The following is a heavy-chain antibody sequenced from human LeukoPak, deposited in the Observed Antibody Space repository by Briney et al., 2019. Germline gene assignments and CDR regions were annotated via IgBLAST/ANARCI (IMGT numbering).Heavy chain of an antibody. CDR3: ARGNTIFGVVIFPSGFDP. D-gene: IGHD3-3*01. Sequence: SETLSLTCAVSGYSISSCYYWGWIRQPPGKGLEWIGSIYHSGSTYYNPSLKSRVTISVDTSKSQFSLKLSSVTAADTAVYYCARGNTIFGVVIFPSGFDPWGQGTLVTVSS. CDR2: IYHSGST. CDR1: GYSISSCYY. V-gene: IGHV4-38-2*01. J-gene: IGHJ5*02.